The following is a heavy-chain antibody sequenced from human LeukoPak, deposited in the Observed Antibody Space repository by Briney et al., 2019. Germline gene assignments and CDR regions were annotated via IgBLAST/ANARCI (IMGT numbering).Heavy chain of an antibody. V-gene: IGHV4-59*08. CDR1: GGSISDYY. D-gene: IGHD3-10*01. CDR2: IHYGGST. Sequence: SETLSLTCTVTGGSISDYYWSWIRQPPGKGLEWIGYIHYGGSTNYNPSLKSRVTISVDTSKNEFSLKLSSGTAADTAVYYCARHGNYGNYFYYGMDVWGQGTTVAVSS. J-gene: IGHJ6*02. CDR3: ARHGNYGNYFYYGMDV.